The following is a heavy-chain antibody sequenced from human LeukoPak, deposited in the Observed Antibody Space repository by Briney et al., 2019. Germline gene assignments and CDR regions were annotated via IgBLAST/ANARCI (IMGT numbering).Heavy chain of an antibody. Sequence: GASVKVPCKASGYTFTTYTIHWVRQAPGQSLEWMGGINGGNGDTKYSHELQERVTFSRDTSANTAYMELSSLRSEDMAVYYCTLYNFWGQGTLVTVSS. CDR2: INGGNGDT. CDR3: TLYNF. D-gene: IGHD3/OR15-3a*01. V-gene: IGHV1-3*03. CDR1: GYTFTTYT. J-gene: IGHJ4*02.